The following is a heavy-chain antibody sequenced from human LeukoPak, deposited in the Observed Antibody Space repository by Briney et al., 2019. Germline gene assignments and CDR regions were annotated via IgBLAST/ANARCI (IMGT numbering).Heavy chain of an antibody. D-gene: IGHD4-11*01. Sequence: GGSLRLSCAASGFTVSSNYMSWVRQAPGKGLEWVSVIFSGGNTYYADSVKGRFTISRHNSKNTLYLQMNSLRPEDTAVYYCARDQGLHGYYGMDVWGQGTTVTVSS. J-gene: IGHJ6*02. V-gene: IGHV3-53*04. CDR1: GFTVSSNY. CDR3: ARDQGLHGYYGMDV. CDR2: IFSGGNT.